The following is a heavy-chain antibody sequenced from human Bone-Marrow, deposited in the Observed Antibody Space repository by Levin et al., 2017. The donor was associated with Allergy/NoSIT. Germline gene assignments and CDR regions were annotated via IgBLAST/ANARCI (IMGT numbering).Heavy chain of an antibody. CDR2: ISGSGSNT. J-gene: IGHJ4*02. V-gene: IGHV3-23*01. D-gene: IGHD3-22*01. CDR3: AGYDTSGYHSPFDY. Sequence: GASVKVSCAASGLIFSNYAMNWVRQAPGKGLEWVSQISGSGSNTHHADSVRGRFTFSRDNSNNTVYVQMNSLRADDTAVYYCAGYDTSGYHSPFDYWGQGTLVTVSS. CDR1: GLIFSNYA.